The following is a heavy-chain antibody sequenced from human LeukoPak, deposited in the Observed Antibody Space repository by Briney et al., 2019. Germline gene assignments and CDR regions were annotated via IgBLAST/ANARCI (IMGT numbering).Heavy chain of an antibody. CDR3: AKTSGWPYYFDY. V-gene: IGHV3-23*01. Sequence: GGSLRLSCAASGFTFIIYGMSWVRQAPGEGLEWGSAISGSGSNTYYADSVEGWFTTSRDNSKNTVYLQVNSLRAEDTAEYYCAKTSGWPYYFDYWGQGTLVTVSS. D-gene: IGHD6-19*01. J-gene: IGHJ4*02. CDR1: GFTFIIYG. CDR2: ISGSGSNT.